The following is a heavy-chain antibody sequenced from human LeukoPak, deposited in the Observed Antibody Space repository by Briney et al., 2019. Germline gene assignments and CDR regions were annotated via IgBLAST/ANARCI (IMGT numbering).Heavy chain of an antibody. Sequence: SETLSLTCSVDGGSLSAYHWSWIRQPPGKGLEWIGEISPSGSTNYSPSLKSRVTISVGTSKDQFSLRLSSVTAADTAAYYCARVDRGSYNRFEHYYYMDVWGTGTTVIVSS. J-gene: IGHJ6*03. D-gene: IGHD1-26*01. V-gene: IGHV4-34*01. CDR1: GGSLSAYH. CDR3: ARVDRGSYNRFEHYYYMDV. CDR2: ISPSGST.